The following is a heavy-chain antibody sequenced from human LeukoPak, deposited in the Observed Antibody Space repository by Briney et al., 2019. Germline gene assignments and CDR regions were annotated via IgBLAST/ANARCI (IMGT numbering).Heavy chain of an antibody. CDR3: ARGTYGDSNLFDY. CDR2: IYHSGST. CDR1: GGSISSGGYP. D-gene: IGHD4-17*01. V-gene: IGHV4-30-2*01. Sequence: SQTLSLTCAVSGGSISSGGYPWSWIRQPPGKGLEWIGYIYHSGSTYYNPSLKSRVTISVDRSKNQFSLKLSSVTAADTAVYYCARGTYGDSNLFDYWGQGTLVTVSS. J-gene: IGHJ4*02.